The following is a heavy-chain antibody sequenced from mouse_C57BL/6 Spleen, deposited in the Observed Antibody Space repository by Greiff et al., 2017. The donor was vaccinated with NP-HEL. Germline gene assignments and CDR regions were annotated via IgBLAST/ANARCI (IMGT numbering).Heavy chain of an antibody. CDR1: GFTFSSYA. D-gene: IGHD2-4*01. Sequence: DVKLVESGGGLVKPGGSLKLSCAASGFTFSSYAMSWVRQTPEKRLEWVATISDGGSYTYYPDNVKGRFTISRDNAKNNLYLQMSHLKSEDTAMYYCARAYDYDGYAMDYWGQGTSVTVSS. J-gene: IGHJ4*01. CDR2: ISDGGSYT. CDR3: ARAYDYDGYAMDY. V-gene: IGHV5-4*03.